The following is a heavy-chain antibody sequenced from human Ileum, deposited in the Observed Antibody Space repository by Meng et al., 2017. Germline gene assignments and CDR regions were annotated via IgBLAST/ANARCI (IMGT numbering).Heavy chain of an antibody. J-gene: IGHJ2*01. CDR1: GGSFSGYY. CDR2: INHSGST. Sequence: QVQLQQWGAGLLKPSETLSLTCAVYGGSFSGYYWTWIRQPPGKGLEWIGEINHSGSTNYNPSLKSRVTMSIDTSKIQFSLKLSSVTAADAAVYYCARYGGSGSYWHFDPWGRGTLVTVS. V-gene: IGHV4-34*01. D-gene: IGHD3-10*01. CDR3: ARYGGSGSYWHFDP.